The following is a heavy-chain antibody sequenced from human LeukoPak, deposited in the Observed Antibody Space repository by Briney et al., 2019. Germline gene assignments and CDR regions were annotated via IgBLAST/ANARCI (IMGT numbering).Heavy chain of an antibody. D-gene: IGHD5-18*01. CDR3: ASTEIVRGYSYGYRPYYFDY. V-gene: IGHV4-34*01. J-gene: IGHJ4*02. CDR1: GGSFSGYY. Sequence: PSETLSLTCAVYGGSFSGYYWSWIRQPPGEGLEWIGEINHSGSTNYNPSLKSRVTISVDTSKNQFSLKLSSVTAADTAVYYCASTEIVRGYSYGYRPYYFDYWGQGTLVTVSS. CDR2: INHSGST.